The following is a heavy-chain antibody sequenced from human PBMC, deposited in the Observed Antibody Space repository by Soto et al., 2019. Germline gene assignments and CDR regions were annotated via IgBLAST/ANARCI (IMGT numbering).Heavy chain of an antibody. CDR2: IIPISDTT. D-gene: IGHD2-2*01. Sequence: QVQLVQSGAEVKKPGSSVKVSCKASGVTFSSYAISWVRQAPGQGLEWMGGIIPISDTTNYAQKFQGIVPITTDETASTAYIELSSLRSEDTAVYYCARSQGSSTSLEIYYYYYYGMDVWGQGTTVTVSS. CDR3: ARSQGSSTSLEIYYYYYYGMDV. J-gene: IGHJ6*02. V-gene: IGHV1-69*01. CDR1: GVTFSSYA.